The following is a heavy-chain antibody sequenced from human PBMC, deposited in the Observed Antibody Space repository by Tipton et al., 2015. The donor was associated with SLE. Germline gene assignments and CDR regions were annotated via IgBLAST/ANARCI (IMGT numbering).Heavy chain of an antibody. CDR1: GGSISSYY. J-gene: IGHJ3*02. V-gene: IGHV4-4*08. D-gene: IGHD3-9*01. CDR3: ARTAYYDILTGYPHAFDI. CDR2: IYTSGST. Sequence: TLSLTYTVSGGSISSYYWSWIRQPPGKGLEWIGYIYTSGSTNYNPSLKSRVTLSVETSKNQFSLKLRSVTAADTPVYYCARTAYYDILTGYPHAFDIWGQRTMVTVSS.